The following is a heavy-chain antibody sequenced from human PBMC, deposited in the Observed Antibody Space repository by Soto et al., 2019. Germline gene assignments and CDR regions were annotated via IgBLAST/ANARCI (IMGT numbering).Heavy chain of an antibody. J-gene: IGHJ4*02. CDR1: SGSFSGYY. V-gene: IGHV4-59*08. CDR3: ARRGGSGWYFDY. Sequence: SSETLSLTCAVYSGSFSGYYWSWIRQPPGKGLEWIGYIYYSGSTNYNPSLKSRVTISVDTSKNQFSLKLSSVTAADTAVYYCARRGGSGWYFDYWGQGTLVTVSS. D-gene: IGHD6-19*01. CDR2: IYYSGST.